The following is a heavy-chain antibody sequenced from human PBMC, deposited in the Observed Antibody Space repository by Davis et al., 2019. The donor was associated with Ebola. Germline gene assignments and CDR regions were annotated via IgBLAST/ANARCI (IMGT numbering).Heavy chain of an antibody. Sequence: PGGSLRLSCGAFGFTFSSKSMNWVRQAPGKGLEWVSSITVTSNYTYYADSVKGRFTISRDNAKNSLYLQMNSLRAEDTAVYYCARRNWFDPWGQGTLVTVSS. CDR1: GFTFSSKS. CDR3: ARRNWFDP. V-gene: IGHV3-21*01. CDR2: ITVTSNYT. J-gene: IGHJ5*02.